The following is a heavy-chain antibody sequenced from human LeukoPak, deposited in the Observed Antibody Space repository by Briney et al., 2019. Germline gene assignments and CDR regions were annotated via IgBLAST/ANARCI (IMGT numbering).Heavy chain of an antibody. D-gene: IGHD3-10*02. Sequence: GGSLRLSCAASGFTFSSYEMNWVRQAPGKGLEWVSYISSSGSTIYYADSVKGRFTISRDNAKNSLYLQMNSLRAEDTAVYYCAELGITMFGGVWGKATTVTISS. CDR2: ISSSGSTI. CDR1: GFTFSSYE. J-gene: IGHJ6*04. V-gene: IGHV3-48*03. CDR3: AELGITMFGGV.